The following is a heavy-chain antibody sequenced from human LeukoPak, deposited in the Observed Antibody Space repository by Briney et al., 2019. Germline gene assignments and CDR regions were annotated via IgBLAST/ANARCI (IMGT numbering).Heavy chain of an antibody. J-gene: IGHJ4*02. D-gene: IGHD6-19*01. CDR3: ARVRIAVAGKYYFDY. V-gene: IGHV1-2*02. Sequence: ASVKVSCKASGYTFTGYYMHWMRQAPGQGPEWMGWINPNSGGTSYAQKFQGRVTMTRDTSISTAYMELSRLRSDDTAVYYCARVRIAVAGKYYFDYWGQGTLVTVSS. CDR2: INPNSGGT. CDR1: GYTFTGYY.